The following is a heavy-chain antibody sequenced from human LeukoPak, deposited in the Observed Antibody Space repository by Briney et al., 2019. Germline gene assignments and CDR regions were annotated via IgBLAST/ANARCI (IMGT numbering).Heavy chain of an antibody. D-gene: IGHD3-16*01. J-gene: IGHJ5*02. CDR2: IYGSGST. CDR3: ARGGGPYNWFDP. V-gene: IGHV4-4*07. Sequence: SSETLSLTCTVSGGSISSYHWSWIRQPAGKGLEWIGRIYGSGSTSYNPSLKSRVTMSVDTSKNQFSLKLSSVTAADTAVYYCARGGGPYNWFDPWGQGTLVTVSS. CDR1: GGSISSYH.